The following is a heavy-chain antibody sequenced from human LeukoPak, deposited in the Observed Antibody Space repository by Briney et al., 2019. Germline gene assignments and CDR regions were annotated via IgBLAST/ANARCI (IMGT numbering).Heavy chain of an antibody. D-gene: IGHD3-10*01. CDR1: GGSISGYY. CDR2: IYYSGST. CDR3: ARDKGGSGSYHNWFDP. J-gene: IGHJ5*02. V-gene: IGHV4-31*03. Sequence: PSETLSLTCIVSGGSISGYYWSWIRQHPGKGLEWIGYIYYSGSTYYNPSLKSRVTISVDTSKNQFSLKLSSVTAADTAVYYCARDKGGSGSYHNWFDPWGQGTLVTVSS.